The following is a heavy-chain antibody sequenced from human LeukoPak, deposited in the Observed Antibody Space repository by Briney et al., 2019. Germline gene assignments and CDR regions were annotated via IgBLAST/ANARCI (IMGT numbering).Heavy chain of an antibody. Sequence: LSLTCTVSGGSISSYYWSWVRQAPGKGLEWVAVIAYDGSNKYYADSVKGRFTISRDSSKNTLHLQMNNLRTEDTAVYYCAKESYYRGSYMYYFDYWGQGTLVTVSS. CDR2: IAYDGSNK. CDR3: AKESYYRGSYMYYFDY. D-gene: IGHD1-26*01. J-gene: IGHJ4*02. V-gene: IGHV3-30*18. CDR1: GGSISSYY.